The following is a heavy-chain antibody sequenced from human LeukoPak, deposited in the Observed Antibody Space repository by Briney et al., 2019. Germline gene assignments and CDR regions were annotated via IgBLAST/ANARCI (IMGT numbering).Heavy chain of an antibody. J-gene: IGHJ4*02. CDR2: ISGSGGST. CDR3: ARCSGGSCYYYFDY. CDR1: GFTFSSYA. Sequence: GGSLRLSCAASGFTFSSYAMSWVRQAPGNGLEWVSAISGSGGSTYYADSVKGRFTISRDNSKNTLYLQMNSLRAEDTAVYYCARCSGGSCYYYFDYWGQGTQVTVSS. V-gene: IGHV3-23*01. D-gene: IGHD2-15*01.